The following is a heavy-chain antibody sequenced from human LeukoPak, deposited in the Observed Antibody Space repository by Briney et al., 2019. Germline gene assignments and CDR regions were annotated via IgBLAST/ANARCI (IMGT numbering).Heavy chain of an antibody. V-gene: IGHV3-30*18. D-gene: IGHD4-17*01. Sequence: GGSLRLSCAASGFTFSSYWMSWVRQAPGKGLEWVAVISYDGSNKYYADSVKGRFTISRDNSKNTLYLQMNSLRAEDTAVYYCAKDPGTVTTLINFDYWGQGTLVTISS. J-gene: IGHJ4*02. CDR2: ISYDGSNK. CDR3: AKDPGTVTTLINFDY. CDR1: GFTFSSYW.